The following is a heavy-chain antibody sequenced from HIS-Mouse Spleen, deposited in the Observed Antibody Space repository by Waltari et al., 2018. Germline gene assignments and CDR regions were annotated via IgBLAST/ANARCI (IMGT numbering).Heavy chain of an antibody. D-gene: IGHD3-22*01. J-gene: IGHJ3*02. CDR3: ARDTIFPYYYDSSGPLGAFDI. CDR1: GGSISSSSYY. CDR2: IDYSGST. Sequence: QLQLQESGPGLVKPSETLSLTCTVSGGSISSSSYYWGWIRQPPGKGLEWIGSIDYSGSTYQNQSLKSRFTRSVETCKNQFSLKLSSVTAADTAVYYCARDTIFPYYYDSSGPLGAFDIWGQGTMVTVSS. V-gene: IGHV4-39*07.